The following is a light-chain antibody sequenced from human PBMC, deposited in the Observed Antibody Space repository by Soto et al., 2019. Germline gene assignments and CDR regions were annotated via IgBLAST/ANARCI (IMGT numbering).Light chain of an antibody. CDR2: GAK. V-gene: IGKV1-39*01. Sequence: DIQTTQSPSFLSSSVADIFTITFRSSQAIINYLNWYQQRPGKAPNLLIFGAKTLQSGVPSRFSGSGYGTDFTLTITTLQPEDVGIYYCQQCHATPLTFGQGTRLEIK. CDR3: QQCHATPLT. CDR1: QAIINY. J-gene: IGKJ5*01.